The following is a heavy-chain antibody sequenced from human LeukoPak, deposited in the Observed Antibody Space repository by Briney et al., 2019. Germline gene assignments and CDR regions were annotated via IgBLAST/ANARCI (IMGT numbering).Heavy chain of an antibody. J-gene: IGHJ2*01. CDR1: GFTFSSYD. D-gene: IGHD5-12*01. V-gene: IGHV3-13*01. Sequence: PGGSLRLSCAASGFTFSSYDMHWVRQATGKGLEWVSAIGTAGDTYYPGSVKGRFTISRENAKNSLYLQMNRLRAGDTAVYYCARVRKYSGYYSWYFDLWGRGTLVTVSS. CDR2: IGTAGDT. CDR3: ARVRKYSGYYSWYFDL.